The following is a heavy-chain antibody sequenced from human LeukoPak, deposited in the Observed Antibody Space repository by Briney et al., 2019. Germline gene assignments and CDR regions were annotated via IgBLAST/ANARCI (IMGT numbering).Heavy chain of an antibody. J-gene: IGHJ4*02. D-gene: IGHD3-10*01. Sequence: GGSLRLSCAASGFTFSSYWMSWVRQAPGKGLEWVANIKQDGSEKYYVDSVKGRFTISRDNAKNSLYLQMNSLRAEDTAAYYCARGGSLWFGEWLDYWGQGTLVTVSS. CDR1: GFTFSSYW. CDR2: IKQDGSEK. CDR3: ARGGSLWFGEWLDY. V-gene: IGHV3-7*01.